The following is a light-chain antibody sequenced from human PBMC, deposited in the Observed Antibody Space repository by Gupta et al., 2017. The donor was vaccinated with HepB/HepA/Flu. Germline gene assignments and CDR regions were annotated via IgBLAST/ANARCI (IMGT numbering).Light chain of an antibody. Sequence: QSALTQPPSVSGSPGHSVTISCTGTSSDVGDYDYVYWYQQHPDKATQVVIFSLNKRPSGVPDRFAASKAGKTASLTISGLQTEEEAEYYCCSYAGSYTFVCGTGTKVTVL. V-gene: IGLV2-11*01. CDR3: CSYAGSYTFV. J-gene: IGLJ1*01. CDR2: SLN. CDR1: SSDVGDYDY.